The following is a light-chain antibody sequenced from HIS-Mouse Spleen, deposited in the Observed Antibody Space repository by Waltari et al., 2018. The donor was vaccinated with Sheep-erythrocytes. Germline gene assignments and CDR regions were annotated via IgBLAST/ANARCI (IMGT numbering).Light chain of an antibody. Sequence: DIVMTQSPDSLAVSLGERATINCKSSQSVLYSSNNKKYLAWYQQKPGQPPKLLIYWASTRESGVPARFSGSGSGTDFTLTISSLQAEDVAVYYCQQYYSTPLTFVGGTKVEIK. J-gene: IGKJ4*01. CDR3: QQYYSTPLT. V-gene: IGKV4-1*01. CDR2: WAS. CDR1: QSVLYSSNNKKY.